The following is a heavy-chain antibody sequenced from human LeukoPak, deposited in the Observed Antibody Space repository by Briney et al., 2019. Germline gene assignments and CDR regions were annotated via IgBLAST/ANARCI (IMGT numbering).Heavy chain of an antibody. Sequence: ASVKVSCKASGGTFCSYAISWVRQAPGQGLEWMGGIIPIFGTANYTQKFQERVTITADKSTSTAYMELRSLRSEEKAVYYCGAPRSSGVGGAYFGIGVRGKGT. J-gene: IGHJ6*01. CDR2: IIPIFGTA. V-gene: IGHV1-69*06. D-gene: IGHD3-16*01. CDR3: GAPRSSGVGGAYFGIGV. CDR1: GGTFCSYA.